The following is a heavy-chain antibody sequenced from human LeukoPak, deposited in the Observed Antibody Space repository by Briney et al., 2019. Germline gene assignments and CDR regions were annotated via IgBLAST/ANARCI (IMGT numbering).Heavy chain of an antibody. V-gene: IGHV3-48*03. CDR2: ISGSSGTI. J-gene: IGHJ2*01. CDR3: SRGGAVAGTVWYFDL. Sequence: PGGSLRLSCAASGFTFSTYEMNWVRQAPGEGLEWVSYISGSSGTIYYADSVKGRFTISRDNAKNSLYLQMSSLRGEDTAIYYCSRGGAVAGTVWYFDLWGRGTLVTVS. D-gene: IGHD6-19*01. CDR1: GFTFSTYE.